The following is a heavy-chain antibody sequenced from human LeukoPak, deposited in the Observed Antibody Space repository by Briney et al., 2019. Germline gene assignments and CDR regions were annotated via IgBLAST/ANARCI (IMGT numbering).Heavy chain of an antibody. CDR1: GVTFSSYD. CDR3: ARNSVGGSFFAY. D-gene: IGHD3-16*01. V-gene: IGHV3-30-3*01. J-gene: IGHJ4*02. CDR2: ISYDGTNQ. Sequence: PGGSLRLSCAASGVTFSSYDMHWVRQAAGKGLEWVAVISYDGTNQDYAECVNGRLTISSDNSKDTLYLQMNSIRPEDTAVYYCARNSVGGSFFAYWGQGILVTVSS.